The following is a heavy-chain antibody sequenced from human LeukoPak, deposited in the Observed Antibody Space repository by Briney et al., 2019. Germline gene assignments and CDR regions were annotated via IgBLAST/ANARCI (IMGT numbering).Heavy chain of an antibody. Sequence: SVKVSCKASGGTFSSYAISWVRQAPGQGLEWMGGIIPIFGTANYAQKFQGRVTITTVESTSTAYMELSSLRSEDTAVYYCAREGNVWGSYRGFDYWGQGTLVTVSS. CDR2: IIPIFGTA. V-gene: IGHV1-69*05. CDR1: GGTFSSYA. CDR3: AREGNVWGSYRGFDY. D-gene: IGHD3-16*02. J-gene: IGHJ4*02.